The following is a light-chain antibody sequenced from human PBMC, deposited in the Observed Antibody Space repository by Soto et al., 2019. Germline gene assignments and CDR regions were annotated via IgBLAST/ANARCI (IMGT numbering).Light chain of an antibody. J-gene: IGKJ1*01. V-gene: IGKV1-5*03. CDR2: KAS. CDR1: HTISSW. Sequence: DIQMTQSPSSLSASVGDRVTITCRASHTISSWLSWYQQKPGKAPKLLIYKASTLKSGVPSRFSGRASGTDFTLTISNLQPEDVATYYCQHYNSYSEAFGQGTKVDIK. CDR3: QHYNSYSEA.